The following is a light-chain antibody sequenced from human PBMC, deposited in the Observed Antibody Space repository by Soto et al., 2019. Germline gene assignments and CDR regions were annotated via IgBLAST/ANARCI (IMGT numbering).Light chain of an antibody. V-gene: IGLV2-14*02. CDR2: EVN. CDR3: SAYTARSTLV. J-gene: IGLJ3*02. Sequence: QSVLTQPASVSGSPGQSITISCTGTSSDVGTYTLVSWYQQHPGKAPKLVIYEVNKRPAGVSKRFSGSKSGDTASLTISGLQPEDEGDYYCSAYTARSTLVFGGGTKVTVL. CDR1: SSDVGTYTL.